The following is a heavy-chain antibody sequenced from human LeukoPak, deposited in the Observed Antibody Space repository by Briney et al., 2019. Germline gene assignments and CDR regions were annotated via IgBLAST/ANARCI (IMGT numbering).Heavy chain of an antibody. CDR3: ARHIVVPAAMGASAFDI. V-gene: IGHV4-59*01. CDR1: GGSISSYY. CDR2: IYYSGST. D-gene: IGHD2-2*01. J-gene: IGHJ3*02. Sequence: SETLSLTCTVSGGSISSYYWSWIRQPPGKGLEWIGYIYYSGSTNYNPSLKSRVTISVDTSKNQFSLKLSSVTAADTAVYYCARHIVVPAAMGASAFDIWGQGTMVTVSS.